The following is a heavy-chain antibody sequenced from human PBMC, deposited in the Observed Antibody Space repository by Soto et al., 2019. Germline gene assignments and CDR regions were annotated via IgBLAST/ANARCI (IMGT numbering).Heavy chain of an antibody. J-gene: IGHJ6*02. CDR1: GGSISSYY. D-gene: IGHD6-13*01. CDR2: IYYSGST. Sequence: SETLSLTCTVSGGSISSYYWSWIRQPPGKGLEWIGYIYYSGSTNYNPSLKSRVTISVDTSKNQFSLKLSSVTAADTAVYYCARGIAAAAEVYYYYYGMDVWGQGTTVTVSS. V-gene: IGHV4-59*01. CDR3: ARGIAAAAEVYYYYYGMDV.